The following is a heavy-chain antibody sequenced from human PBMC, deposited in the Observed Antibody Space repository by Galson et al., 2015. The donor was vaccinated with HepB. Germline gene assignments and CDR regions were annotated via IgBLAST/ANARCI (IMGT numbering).Heavy chain of an antibody. V-gene: IGHV3-30-3*01. J-gene: IGHJ6*02. CDR1: GFTFSDYA. CDR3: ARGYGSGSMDV. Sequence: SLRLSCAASGFTFSDYAMHWVRQAPGKGLEWVAVISYDGSNKYYADSVKGRFTISRDNSKNTLYLQMNSQRAEDTAVYYCARGYGSGSMDVWGQGTTVTVSS. D-gene: IGHD3-10*01. CDR2: ISYDGSNK.